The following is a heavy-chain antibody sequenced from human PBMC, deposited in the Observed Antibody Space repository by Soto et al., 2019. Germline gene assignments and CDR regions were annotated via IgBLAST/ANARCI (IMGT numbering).Heavy chain of an antibody. D-gene: IGHD6-19*01. J-gene: IGHJ4*02. Sequence: TSETLSLTCTVSGGSISSYYWSWIRQPPGKGLEWIGYIYYSGSTNYNPSLKSRVTISVDTSKNQFSLKLSSVTAADTAVYYCARVGSGWYDELDYWGQGTLVTVSS. CDR3: ARVGSGWYDELDY. V-gene: IGHV4-59*01. CDR2: IYYSGST. CDR1: GGSISSYY.